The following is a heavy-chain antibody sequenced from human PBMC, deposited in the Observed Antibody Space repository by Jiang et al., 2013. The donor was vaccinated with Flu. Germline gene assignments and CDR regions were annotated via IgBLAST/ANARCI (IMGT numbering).Heavy chain of an antibody. J-gene: IGHJ6*02. CDR3: ARLGGDYDFWSGYYRYGMDV. D-gene: IGHD3-3*01. Sequence: GSGLVKPSETLSLTCTVSGESISGSSYYWGWIRQPPGKGLEWIGSVYYSTYYNPSLKSRVTISVDTSKNQVSLKMSSVTAADTAVYYCARLGGDYDFWSGYYRYGMDVWGQGTTVTVSS. CDR1: GESISGSSYY. CDR2: VYYST. V-gene: IGHV4-39*01.